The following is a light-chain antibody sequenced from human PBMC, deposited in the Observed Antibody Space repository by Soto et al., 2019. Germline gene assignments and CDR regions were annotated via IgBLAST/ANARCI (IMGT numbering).Light chain of an antibody. CDR3: QQCRNWLLT. CDR1: QNVYNN. CDR2: DAS. J-gene: IGKJ4*01. V-gene: IGKV3-15*01. Sequence: EIVLISFAATLSMSTGEGATLCCKGSQNVYNNLAWYQQRPGQPPRLLIYDASTRATGISARFSGSGYGTEFTLTISSLQSEDFAVYFCQQCRNWLLTCGGDTKMDIK.